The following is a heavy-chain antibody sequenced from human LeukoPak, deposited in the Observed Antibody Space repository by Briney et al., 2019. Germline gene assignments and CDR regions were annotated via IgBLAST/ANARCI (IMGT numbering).Heavy chain of an antibody. CDR2: IYHSGST. CDR1: GYSISSGYY. D-gene: IGHD1-26*01. Sequence: SETLSLTCTVSGYSISSGYYWGWIRQPPGKGLEWIGSIYHSGSTYYNPSLKSRVTISVDTSKNQFSLKLSSVTTADTAVYYCARVGGGRYYYYYMDVWGKGTTVTVSS. V-gene: IGHV4-38-2*02. J-gene: IGHJ6*03. CDR3: ARVGGGRYYYYYMDV.